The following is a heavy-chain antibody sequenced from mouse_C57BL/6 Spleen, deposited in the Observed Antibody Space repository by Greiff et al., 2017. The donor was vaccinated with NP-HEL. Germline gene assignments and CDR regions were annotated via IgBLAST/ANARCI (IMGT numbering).Heavy chain of an antibody. J-gene: IGHJ1*03. Sequence: QVQLQQSGAELARPGASVRLSCKASGYSFTSYGISWVKQRTGQGLEWIGEINPRSGKTFYNEKFKGKATLTADKSSSTADMEFRSLTSEDSAVYFCAREDSSGYIPYWYFDVWGTGTTVTGSS. V-gene: IGHV1-81*01. CDR1: GYSFTSYG. D-gene: IGHD3-2*02. CDR2: INPRSGKT. CDR3: AREDSSGYIPYWYFDV.